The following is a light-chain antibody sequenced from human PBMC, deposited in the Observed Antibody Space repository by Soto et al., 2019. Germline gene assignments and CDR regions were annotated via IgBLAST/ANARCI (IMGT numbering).Light chain of an antibody. CDR1: SSDVGDYNY. J-gene: IGLJ2*01. CDR2: GVS. Sequence: QSALTPPASVSGSPGQSITISCTGTSSDVGDYNYVSWYQQHPGKAPKLIIYGVSNRPSGISNRFSGSKSGNTASLTISGLQAEDEADYYCSSYTSTNTLVFGGGTTLTVL. CDR3: SSYTSTNTLV. V-gene: IGLV2-14*01.